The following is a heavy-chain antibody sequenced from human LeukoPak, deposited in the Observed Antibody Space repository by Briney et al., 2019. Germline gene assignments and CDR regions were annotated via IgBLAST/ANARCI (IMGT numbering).Heavy chain of an antibody. V-gene: IGHV3-30*03. D-gene: IGHD3-10*01. Sequence: PGGSLRLSCAASGFTFSSYSMNWVRQAPGKRLEWVAVISYDGRDKHYADSVKGRFTISRDNSKNTLYLHMNSLRPEDTAVYYCARDFGGRSADYYFDYWGQGTLVTVSS. J-gene: IGHJ4*02. CDR1: GFTFSSYS. CDR2: ISYDGRDK. CDR3: ARDFGGRSADYYFDY.